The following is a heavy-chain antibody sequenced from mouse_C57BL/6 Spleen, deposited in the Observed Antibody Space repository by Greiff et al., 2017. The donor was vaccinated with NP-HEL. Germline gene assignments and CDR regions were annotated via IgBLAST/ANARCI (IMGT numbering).Heavy chain of an antibody. CDR2: INPSNGGT. Sequence: QVQLQQPGTELVKPGASVKLSCKASGYTFTSYWMHWVKQRPGQGLEWIGNINPSNGGTNYNEKFKSKATLTVDKSSSTAYMQLSSLTSEDSAVYYCAREGGLYEYDVGRFAYWGQGTLVTVSA. CDR1: GYTFTSYW. CDR3: AREGGLYEYDVGRFAY. D-gene: IGHD2-4*01. V-gene: IGHV1-53*01. J-gene: IGHJ3*01.